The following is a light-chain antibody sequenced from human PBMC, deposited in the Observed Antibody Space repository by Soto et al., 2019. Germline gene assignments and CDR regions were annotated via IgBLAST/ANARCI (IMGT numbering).Light chain of an antibody. CDR3: QQYNIWPPT. Sequence: EIVMTQSPATLSVSPGERATLSCRASQSVSTNLAWYQQKPGQAPRLLIYGASTRATGIPARFSGSGSGTEFTLTISSLQSEDFAVYYCQQYNIWPPTFGQGTKVEI. V-gene: IGKV3-15*01. CDR1: QSVSTN. CDR2: GAS. J-gene: IGKJ1*01.